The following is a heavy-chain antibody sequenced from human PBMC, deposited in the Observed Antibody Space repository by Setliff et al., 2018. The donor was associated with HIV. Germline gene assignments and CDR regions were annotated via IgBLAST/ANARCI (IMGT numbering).Heavy chain of an antibody. CDR2: IRYDGSNQ. J-gene: IGHJ4*02. V-gene: IGHV3-30*02. Sequence: GGSLRLSCADSGLTFSSYGMHWVRQAPGKGLEWVALIRYDGSNQYYADSVKGRFTISRDNSKNTLYLQMNSLRADDTAVYYCARDPPGSGFHLDYWGQGTPVTVSS. D-gene: IGHD5-12*01. CDR1: GLTFSSYG. CDR3: ARDPPGSGFHLDY.